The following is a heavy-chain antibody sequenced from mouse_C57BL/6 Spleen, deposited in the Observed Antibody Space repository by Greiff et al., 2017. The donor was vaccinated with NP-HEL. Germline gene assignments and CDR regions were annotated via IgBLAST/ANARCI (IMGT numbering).Heavy chain of an antibody. CDR2: INPNNGGT. Sequence: EVQLQQSGPELVKPGASVKISCKASGYTFTDYYMNWVKQSHGKSLEWIGDINPNNGGTSYNQKFKGKATLTVDKSSSTAYMELRSLTSEDSSVYYCARQEWVLPRFAYWGQGTLVTVSA. CDR3: ARQEWVLPRFAY. CDR1: GYTFTDYY. D-gene: IGHD1-1*01. V-gene: IGHV1-26*01. J-gene: IGHJ3*01.